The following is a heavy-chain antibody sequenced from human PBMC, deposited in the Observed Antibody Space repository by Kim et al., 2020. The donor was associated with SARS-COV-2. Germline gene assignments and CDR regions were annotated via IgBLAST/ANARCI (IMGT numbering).Heavy chain of an antibody. CDR1: GGSISSYY. CDR3: ARHSAGGDYFDY. CDR2: IYYSGSP. D-gene: IGHD3-10*01. Sequence: SETLSLTCTVSGGSISSYYWSWIRQPPGKGLEWIGYIYYSGSPNYNPSRKSRVTISVDTSKKQFSLKLSSVTAADTAVYYCARHSAGGDYFDYWGQGTLVTVSS. J-gene: IGHJ4*02. V-gene: IGHV4-59*08.